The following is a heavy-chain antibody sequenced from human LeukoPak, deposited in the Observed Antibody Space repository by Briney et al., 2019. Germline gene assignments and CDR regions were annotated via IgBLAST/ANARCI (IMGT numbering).Heavy chain of an antibody. J-gene: IGHJ4*02. V-gene: IGHV4-61*02. CDR2: IYTSGST. Sequence: PSQTLSLTCTVSGGSISSGSYYWSWIRQPAGKGLEWIGRIYTSGSTNYTPSLKSRLTMSVDTSKNQFSLKLRSVTAADTAVYYCALGGDYYDSSGYYSWGQGTLVTVSS. D-gene: IGHD3-22*01. CDR1: GGSISSGSYY. CDR3: ALGGDYYDSSGYYS.